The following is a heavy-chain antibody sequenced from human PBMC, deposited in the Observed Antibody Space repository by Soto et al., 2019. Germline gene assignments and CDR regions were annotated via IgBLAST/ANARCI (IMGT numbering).Heavy chain of an antibody. J-gene: IGHJ6*03. CDR2: INPNSGGT. CDR3: ARVAHCSGGSCRYYYYMDV. CDR1: GYTFTGYY. V-gene: IGHV1-2*04. D-gene: IGHD2-15*01. Sequence: ASVKVSCKASGYTFTGYYMHWVRQAPGQGLEWMGWINPNSGGTNYAQKFQGWVTMTRDTSISTAYMELSRLRSDDTAVYYCARVAHCSGGSCRYYYYMDVWGKGTTVTVSS.